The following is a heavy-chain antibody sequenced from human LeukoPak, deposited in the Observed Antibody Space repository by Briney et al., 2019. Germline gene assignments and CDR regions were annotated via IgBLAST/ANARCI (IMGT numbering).Heavy chain of an antibody. CDR2: IYYSGST. J-gene: IGHJ5*02. D-gene: IGHD6-13*01. Sequence: SETLSLTXTVSGGSISSGDHYWSWIRQPPGKGLEWIGYIYYSGSTYYNPSLKSRVTISVDTSKNQFSLKLSSVTAADTAVYYCARGAGLRNWFDPWGQGTLVTVSS. CDR3: ARGAGLRNWFDP. V-gene: IGHV4-30-4*08. CDR1: GGSISSGDHY.